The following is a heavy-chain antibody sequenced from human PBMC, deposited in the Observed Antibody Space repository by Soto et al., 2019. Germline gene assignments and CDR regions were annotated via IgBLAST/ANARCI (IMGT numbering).Heavy chain of an antibody. D-gene: IGHD6-13*01. J-gene: IGHJ4*02. CDR3: ARGRGAAADYFDF. CDR2: ISSSTSHT. V-gene: IGHV3-11*05. Sequence: QVQLVESGGGFVKPGGSLRLSCAVSGFTFSDYYMTWIRQAPGKELEWVSYISSSTSHTNYADTVKGRFTISRDNAKNSLFLQMNSLRDEDTAVYYCARGRGAAADYFDFWGQGTLVTVSS. CDR1: GFTFSDYY.